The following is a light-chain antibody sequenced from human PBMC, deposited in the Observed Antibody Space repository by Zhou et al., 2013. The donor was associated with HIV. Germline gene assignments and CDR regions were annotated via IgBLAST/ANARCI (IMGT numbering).Light chain of an antibody. CDR2: AAS. CDR1: QTIDRY. CDR3: QQTYSIPPYT. Sequence: DIQMTQSPSSLSASVGDSVSITCRASQTIDRYINWYQQKPGKAPRLLIYAASRLQSGVPPRFSGSGSGTFFTLTISSLQPEDFATYYCQQTYSIPPYTFGQGTKLEIK. V-gene: IGKV1-39*01. J-gene: IGKJ2*01.